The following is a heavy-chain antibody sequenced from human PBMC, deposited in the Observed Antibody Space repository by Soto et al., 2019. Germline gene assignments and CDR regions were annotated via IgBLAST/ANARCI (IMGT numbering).Heavy chain of an antibody. CDR3: ATVQYSTTHYYYYYGMDV. J-gene: IGHJ6*02. D-gene: IGHD1-26*01. CDR2: MNPNSGNT. Sequence: ASVKVSCKASGYTFTSYDINWVRQATGQGLEWMGWMNPNSGNTGYAQKFEGRVTMTRNTSISTAYMELSSLRSEDTAVYYCATVQYSTTHYYYYYGMDVWGQGTTVTVSS. V-gene: IGHV1-8*01. CDR1: GYTFTSYD.